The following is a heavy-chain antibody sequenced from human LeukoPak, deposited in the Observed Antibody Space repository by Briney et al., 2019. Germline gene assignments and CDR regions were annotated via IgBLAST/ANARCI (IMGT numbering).Heavy chain of an antibody. Sequence: LRLSCAASGFTFSDYYMSWIRQAPGKGLEWIGYIYYSGSTNYNPSLKSRVTISVDTSKNQFSLKLSSVTAADTAVYYCARGRIAARSFDYWGQGTLVTVSS. D-gene: IGHD6-13*01. J-gene: IGHJ4*02. CDR2: IYYSGST. CDR3: ARGRIAARSFDY. V-gene: IGHV4-59*01. CDR1: GFTFSDYY.